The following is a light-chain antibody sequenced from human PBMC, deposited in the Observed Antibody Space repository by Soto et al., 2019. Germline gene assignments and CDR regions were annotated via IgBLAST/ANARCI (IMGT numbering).Light chain of an antibody. CDR3: LQYYSYPYT. CDR2: SAS. V-gene: IGKV1-8*01. J-gene: IGKJ2*01. CDR1: QDISTS. Sequence: AIRMTQSPSSFSASTGDRVTITCRASQDISTSLAWYQQKPGKAPKLLIYSASSLQSGVPANFIGSGSGTDFTLSISRLQSVDFATYDCLQYYSYPYTFGQGTKVEIK.